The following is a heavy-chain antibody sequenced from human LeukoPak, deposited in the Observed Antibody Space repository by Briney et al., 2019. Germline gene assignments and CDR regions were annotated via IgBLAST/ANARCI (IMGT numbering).Heavy chain of an antibody. CDR3: ARDTAYCGGDCWGMDV. CDR2: GDYSGGT. CDR1: GDSFSSVTDY. Sequence: SETLSLTCTVSGDSFSSVTDYWAWIRQPPGKGLEWIASGDYSGGTYYNPSLESRVAISADMSKNQFSLKLSSVTAADTAVYYCARDTAYCGGDCWGMDVWGQGTTVTVSS. D-gene: IGHD2-21*02. V-gene: IGHV4-39*07. J-gene: IGHJ6*02.